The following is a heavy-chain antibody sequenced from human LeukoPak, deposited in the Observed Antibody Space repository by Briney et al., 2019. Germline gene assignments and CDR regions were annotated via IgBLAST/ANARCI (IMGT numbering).Heavy chain of an antibody. J-gene: IGHJ5*02. CDR1: GGSISSSSYY. CDR3: ARRRLQNWFDP. Sequence: PSETLSLTCTVSGGSISSSSYYWGWIRQPPGKGLEWIGSIYYSGSTYYNPSLKGRVTISVDTSKNQFSLKLSSVTAADTAVYYCARRRLQNWFDPWGQGTLVTVSS. D-gene: IGHD4-11*01. V-gene: IGHV4-39*01. CDR2: IYYSGST.